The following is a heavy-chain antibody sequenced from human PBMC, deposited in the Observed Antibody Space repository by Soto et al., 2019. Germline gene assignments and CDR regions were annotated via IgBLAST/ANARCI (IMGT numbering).Heavy chain of an antibody. CDR2: IYPGDSDT. Sequence: GESLNISCKGSGYSFTSYWIGWVRQMPGKGLEWMGTIYPGDSDTRYSPSFQGQVTISVDKSITTAYLQWGSLKASDTAMCYCGRRRFWGPVHVDLGCGGDCYPGFDSWGQGTLVTVSS. J-gene: IGHJ5*01. CDR1: GYSFTSYW. CDR3: GRRRFWGPVHVDLGCGGDCYPGFDS. V-gene: IGHV5-51*01. D-gene: IGHD2-21*02.